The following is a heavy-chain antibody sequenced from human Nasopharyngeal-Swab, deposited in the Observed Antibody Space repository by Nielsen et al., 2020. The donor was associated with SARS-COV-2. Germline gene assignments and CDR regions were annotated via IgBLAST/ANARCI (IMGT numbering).Heavy chain of an antibody. Sequence: ASVKVSCKASGYTFSIYGVTWVRQAPGQGLEWMGWIRGDNGDSNFAQKFQGRLTMTTDTSTSTAYMELRSLSYDDTAVYFCARAPESSGAEYMFIVYKYYGLDVWGQGTTVTVS. V-gene: IGHV1-18*01. D-gene: IGHD3-16*02. J-gene: IGHJ6*02. CDR2: IRGDNGDS. CDR1: GYTFSIYG. CDR3: ARAPESSGAEYMFIVYKYYGLDV.